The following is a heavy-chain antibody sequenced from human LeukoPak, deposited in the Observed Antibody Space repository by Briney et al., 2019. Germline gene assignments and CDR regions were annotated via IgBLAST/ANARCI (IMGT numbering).Heavy chain of an antibody. CDR2: IYYSGTT. Sequence: MPSETLSLTCTVSGGSISGSYWSWVRQPPGKGLDYIGYIYYSGTTNYNPSLKSRVTISLNTSKNQFSLKLSSVTAADTAVYYCARWGYESSGYYRPFDYWGRGTLVTVSS. D-gene: IGHD3-22*01. J-gene: IGHJ4*02. V-gene: IGHV4-59*01. CDR3: ARWGYESSGYYRPFDY. CDR1: GGSISGSY.